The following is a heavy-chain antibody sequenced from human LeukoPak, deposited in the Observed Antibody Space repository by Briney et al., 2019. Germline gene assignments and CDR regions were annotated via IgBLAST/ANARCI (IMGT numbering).Heavy chain of an antibody. CDR3: TAASSGYYTNYYYGMDV. CDR1: RFTFSSYA. J-gene: IGHJ6*02. D-gene: IGHD3-22*01. V-gene: IGHV3-23*01. Sequence: GGSLRLSCAASRFTFSSYAMSWVRQAPGKGLEWVSAIGGTGASTYYADSVKGRFTISRDNSKNTLYLQMNSLKTEDTAVYYCTAASSGYYTNYYYGMDVWGQGTTVTVSS. CDR2: IGGTGAST.